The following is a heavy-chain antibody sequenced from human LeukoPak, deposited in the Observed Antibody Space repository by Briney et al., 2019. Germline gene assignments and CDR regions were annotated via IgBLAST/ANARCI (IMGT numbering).Heavy chain of an antibody. D-gene: IGHD3-10*01. Sequence: SETLSLTCTVSGDSISTYYWSWIQQPPGKGLEWIGYVYYSGSTTYNPSLKSRVTISVDTSKNQFSLKLTSVTAADTAVYYCARASGSSYVVFFFDYWGQGTLVTVSS. CDR2: VYYSGST. CDR3: ARASGSSYVVFFFDY. V-gene: IGHV4-59*01. CDR1: GDSISTYY. J-gene: IGHJ4*02.